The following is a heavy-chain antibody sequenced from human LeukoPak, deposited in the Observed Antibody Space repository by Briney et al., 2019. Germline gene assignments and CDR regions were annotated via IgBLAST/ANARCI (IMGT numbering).Heavy chain of an antibody. D-gene: IGHD3-3*01. V-gene: IGHV1-24*01. CDR3: ATESSYYDFWSGHDAFDI. CDR2: FDPEDGET. J-gene: IGHJ3*02. CDR1: GYTLTELS. Sequence: ASVKVSCKVSGYTLTELSMHWVRQAPGKGLEWMGGFDPEDGETIYAQKFQGRVTMTEDTSTDTAYMELSSLRSEDTAVYYCATESSYYDFWSGHDAFDIWGQGTMVTVSS.